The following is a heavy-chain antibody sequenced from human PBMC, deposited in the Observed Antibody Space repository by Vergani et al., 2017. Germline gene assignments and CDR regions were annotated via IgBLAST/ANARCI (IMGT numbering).Heavy chain of an antibody. D-gene: IGHD2-15*01. J-gene: IGHJ4*02. CDR3: ASKRGACRAAYCHSYDF. V-gene: IGHV4-39*01. CDR2: MDYSGST. Sequence: QVQLQESGPGLVKPSETLSLTCTVSGDSVISTDYHWGWIRQPPGKGLEWIGSMDYSGSTSYNPSLESRISISFETPKNQFSLRLISVTAADTAVYYCASKRGACRAAYCHSYDFWGPGTLVGVSS. CDR1: GDSVISTDYH.